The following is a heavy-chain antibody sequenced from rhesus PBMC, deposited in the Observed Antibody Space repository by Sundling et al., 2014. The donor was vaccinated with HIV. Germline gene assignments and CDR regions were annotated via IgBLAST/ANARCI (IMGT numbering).Heavy chain of an antibody. J-gene: IGHJ4*01. CDR2: ISGSSGST. D-gene: IGHD1-26*01. CDR1: GGSITSNY. CDR3: ARDGPLRTGTLWRVNYFDF. Sequence: QLQLQESGPGLVKPSETLSLTCAVSGGSITSNYWSWIRQAPGKGLEWIGRISGSSGSTDYNPSLKSRVAISTDTAKNQISLKLTSMTAADTAVYYCARDGPLRTGTLWRVNYFDFWGQGVLVTVSS. V-gene: IGHV4-173*01.